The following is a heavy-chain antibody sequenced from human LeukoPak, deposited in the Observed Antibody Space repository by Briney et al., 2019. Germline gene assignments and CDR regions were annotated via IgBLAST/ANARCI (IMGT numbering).Heavy chain of an antibody. J-gene: IGHJ4*02. D-gene: IGHD5-24*01. V-gene: IGHV4-34*01. Sequence: SETLSLTCAVYGGSLRRYYWSWIRQSPGNGLEWIGEVSHSGTTTYNPSLKGRVIISMDTSKRRFSLKVTSVTAADTAIYYCERVGGWLQLKRWGFDYWGQGTPVTVSS. CDR2: VSHSGTT. CDR1: GGSLRRYY. CDR3: ERVGGWLQLKRWGFDY.